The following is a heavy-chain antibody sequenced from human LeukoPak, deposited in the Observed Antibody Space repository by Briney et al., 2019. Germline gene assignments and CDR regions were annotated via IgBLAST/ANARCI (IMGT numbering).Heavy chain of an antibody. J-gene: IGHJ4*02. D-gene: IGHD2-2*01. CDR3: AREGNCSSTSCYDPYFDY. CDR1: GFTVSSYW. V-gene: IGHV3-7*01. CDR2: IKQDGSEK. Sequence: PGWSLRLSCATSGFTVSSYWMSWVRQAPGKGLEWVANIKQDGSEKYYVDSVKGRSTISRDNAKNSLYLQMNSLRAEDTAVYYCAREGNCSSTSCYDPYFDYWGQRTLVTVSS.